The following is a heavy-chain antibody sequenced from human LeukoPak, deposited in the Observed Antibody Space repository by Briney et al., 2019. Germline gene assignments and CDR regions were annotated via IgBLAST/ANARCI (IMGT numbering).Heavy chain of an antibody. D-gene: IGHD3-9*01. Sequence: ASVKVSCKASGYTFTGYYMHWVRQAPGQGLEWMGWINPNSGGTNYAQKFQGRVTMTRDTSISTAYMELSRLRSDDTAVYYCARVYYDILTGYYKSPTGYYFDYWGQGTLVTVSS. CDR1: GYTFTGYY. CDR2: INPNSGGT. V-gene: IGHV1-2*02. J-gene: IGHJ4*02. CDR3: ARVYYDILTGYYKSPTGYYFDY.